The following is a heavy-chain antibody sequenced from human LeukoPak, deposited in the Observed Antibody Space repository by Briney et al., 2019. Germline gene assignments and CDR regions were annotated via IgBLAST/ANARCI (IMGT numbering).Heavy chain of an antibody. CDR1: GGSFSGYY. J-gene: IGHJ4*02. CDR2: INHSGST. Sequence: SETLSLTCAVYGGSFSGYYWSWIRQPPGKGLEWIGEINHSGSTNYNPSLKSRVTMSVDTSKNQFSLKLSSVTAADTAVYYCARATVDSSGYYYVFHLDYWGQGTLVTVSS. D-gene: IGHD3-22*01. V-gene: IGHV4-34*01. CDR3: ARATVDSSGYYYVFHLDY.